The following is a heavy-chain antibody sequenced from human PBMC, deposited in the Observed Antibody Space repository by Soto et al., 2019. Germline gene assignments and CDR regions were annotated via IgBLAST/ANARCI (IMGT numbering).Heavy chain of an antibody. CDR2: ISGSDGRT. V-gene: IGHV3-23*01. Sequence: EVQLLESGGGLVRPGGSLRLSCAASGFTFSSYAMSWVRQAPGKGLEWVSTISGSDGRTYSTDSVKGRFTISRDNSRNTAYLQMNSLRVEDTAVYYCAIGVAQYTPLALFDYWGRGPLVTVSS. J-gene: IGHJ4*02. CDR1: GFTFSSYA. CDR3: AIGVAQYTPLALFDY. D-gene: IGHD5-18*01.